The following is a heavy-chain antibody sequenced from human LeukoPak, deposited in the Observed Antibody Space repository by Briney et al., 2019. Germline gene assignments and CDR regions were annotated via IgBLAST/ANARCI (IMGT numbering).Heavy chain of an antibody. V-gene: IGHV4-39*07. CDR3: ARGGSGWYFGGYGFDY. CDR1: GASINSDTYY. CDR2: HSHSGSA. D-gene: IGHD6-19*01. Sequence: SETLSLTCTVSGASINSDTYYWGWIRQPPGKGLEWIGTHSHSGSAYYNPSLRSRITMSLDTSENQLSLKLYSVTAADTAIYYCARGGSGWYFGGYGFDYWGQGTLVTVSS. J-gene: IGHJ4*02.